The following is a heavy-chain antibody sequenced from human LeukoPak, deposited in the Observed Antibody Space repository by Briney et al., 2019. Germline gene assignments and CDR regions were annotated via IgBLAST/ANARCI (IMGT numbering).Heavy chain of an antibody. CDR2: ISSSSSYI. J-gene: IGHJ4*02. V-gene: IGHV3-21*01. CDR1: GLTFTSYS. Sequence: PGGSLRLSCAATGLTFTSYSMNWVRQAPGKGLEWVSSISSSSSYIYYADSVKGRFTISRDNAKNSLYLQMNSLKAEDTAVYYCARDLYGDYAFDYWGQGTLVTVSS. D-gene: IGHD4-17*01. CDR3: ARDLYGDYAFDY.